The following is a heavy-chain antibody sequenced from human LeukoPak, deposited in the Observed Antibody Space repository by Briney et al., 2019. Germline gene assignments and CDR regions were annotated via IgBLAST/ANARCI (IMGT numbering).Heavy chain of an antibody. J-gene: IGHJ4*02. Sequence: GGSLRLSCAASGFTFSSYGMHWVRQAPGKGLEWVTVISYDGSDKYYADSVKGRFTISRDNSKNTLYLQMNSLRAEDTAVYYCAKDTDIVVVPAAMNGWGQGTLVTVPS. CDR1: GFTFSSYG. CDR2: ISYDGSDK. D-gene: IGHD2-2*01. CDR3: AKDTDIVVVPAAMNG. V-gene: IGHV3-30*18.